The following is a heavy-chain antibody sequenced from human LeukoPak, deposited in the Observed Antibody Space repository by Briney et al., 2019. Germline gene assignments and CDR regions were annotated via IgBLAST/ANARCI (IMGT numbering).Heavy chain of an antibody. V-gene: IGHV1-24*01. CDR3: ATASRSHYADYNLDY. D-gene: IGHD4-17*01. J-gene: IGHJ4*02. CDR2: FDPEDGET. Sequence: ASAKVSCKVSGYTLTELSMHWVRQAPGKGLEWMGGFDPEDGETIYAQKFQGRVTMTEDTSTDTAYMELSSLRSEDTAVYYCATASRSHYADYNLDYWGQGTLVTVSS. CDR1: GYTLTELS.